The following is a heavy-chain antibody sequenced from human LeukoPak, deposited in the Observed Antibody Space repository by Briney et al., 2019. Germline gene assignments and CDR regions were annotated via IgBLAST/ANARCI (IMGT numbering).Heavy chain of an antibody. V-gene: IGHV4-61*09. J-gene: IGHJ6*03. D-gene: IGHD1-26*01. Sequence: SETLSLTCTVSDDPINSGGYYWNWIRQPAGKGLEWIGHIYTSGTTTNSNPSLKSRVAISLDTSKNHFSLKLSFVTAADTAAYYCARAKKRSGRSRNFYLDVWGKGTTVTV. CDR2: IYTSGTTT. CDR3: ARAKKRSGRSRNFYLDV. CDR1: DDPINSGGYY.